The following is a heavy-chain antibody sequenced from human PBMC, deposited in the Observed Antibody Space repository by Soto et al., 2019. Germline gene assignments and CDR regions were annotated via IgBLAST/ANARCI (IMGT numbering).Heavy chain of an antibody. CDR2: TYYRSKWYN. J-gene: IGHJ6*02. CDR1: GDSVSSSSAA. CDR3: ARVRVEYTTIRGVIQREFYYYGMDV. D-gene: IGHD3-10*01. Sequence: SQTLSITCAVSGDSVSSSSAAWNWIRQSPSRGLEWLGRTYYRSKWYNDYAITVKSRITINPDPPKNQFSLQLNSVTPEDTAVYYCARVRVEYTTIRGVIQREFYYYGMDVWGQGTTVTVSS. V-gene: IGHV6-1*01.